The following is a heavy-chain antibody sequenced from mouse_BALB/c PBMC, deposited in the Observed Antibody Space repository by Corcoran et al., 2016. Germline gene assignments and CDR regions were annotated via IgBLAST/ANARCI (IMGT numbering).Heavy chain of an antibody. CDR2: INTYTGEP. Sequence: QIQLVQSGPELKKPGETVKISCKASGYTFTNYGMNWVKQAPGKGLKWRGWINTYTGEPTYADDFKGRFAFSLETSASTAYLQINNLKNEDTATYFCARDYGSSQAWFAYWGQGTLVTVSA. CDR3: ARDYGSSQAWFAY. V-gene: IGHV9-3-1*01. J-gene: IGHJ3*01. D-gene: IGHD1-1*01. CDR1: GYTFTNYG.